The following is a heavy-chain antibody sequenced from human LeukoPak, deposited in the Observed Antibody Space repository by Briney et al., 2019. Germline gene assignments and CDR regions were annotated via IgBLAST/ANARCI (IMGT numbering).Heavy chain of an antibody. V-gene: IGHV3-7*01. CDR3: GSSLAAYYMDV. CDR2: IKQDGSEK. D-gene: IGHD6-13*01. J-gene: IGHJ6*03. CDR1: GFTFSSYW. Sequence: GGSLRLSCAASGFTFSSYWMSWVRQAPGKGLEWVASIKQDGSEKYYVDSVKGRFTISRDNAKSSLYLQMNSLRAEDTAVYYCGSSLAAYYMDVWGKGTTVTVSS.